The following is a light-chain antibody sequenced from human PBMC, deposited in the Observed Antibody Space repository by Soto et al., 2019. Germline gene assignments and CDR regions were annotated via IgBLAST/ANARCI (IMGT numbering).Light chain of an antibody. Sequence: QSLLTQAASVSGSPGQSITISCTGTISDVGGYNYVSWYQQHPGQAPKLMIFEVSNRPSGVSSRFSGSKSGNTASLTISGLQAEDEADYYCTSYTSSTTFVFGSGTKVTVL. J-gene: IGLJ1*01. CDR1: ISDVGGYNY. V-gene: IGLV2-14*01. CDR2: EVS. CDR3: TSYTSSTTFV.